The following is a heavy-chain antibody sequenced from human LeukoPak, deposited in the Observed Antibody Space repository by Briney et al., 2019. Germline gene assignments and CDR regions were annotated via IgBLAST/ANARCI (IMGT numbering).Heavy chain of an antibody. CDR1: RGSVSGYY. Sequence: PSETLSLTCAIYRGSVSGYYWSWIRQSPGKGLEWIGEISHTGRSKNNPSLKGRVTISEDMSKKQFSLKLNSVTAADTALYYCARGFDGLTGYYPPDYWSQGTLVTVSS. CDR2: ISHTGRS. V-gene: IGHV4-34*01. D-gene: IGHD3-9*01. CDR3: ARGFDGLTGYYPPDY. J-gene: IGHJ4*02.